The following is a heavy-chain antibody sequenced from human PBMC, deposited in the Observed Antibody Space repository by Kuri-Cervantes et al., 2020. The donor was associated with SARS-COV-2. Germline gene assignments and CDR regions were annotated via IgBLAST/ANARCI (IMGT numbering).Heavy chain of an antibody. CDR3: AKDHRGAHSGSHPY. Sequence: ETLSLTCAASGFTFSSYAMSWVRQAPGKGLEWVSAISGSGGSTYFADSVKDRFTISRDNSKNTLYLQIKSLRAEDTAVYYVAKDHRGAHSGSHPYWGQGTLVTVSS. D-gene: IGHD1-26*01. CDR1: GFTFSSYA. J-gene: IGHJ4*02. V-gene: IGHV3-23*01. CDR2: ISGSGGST.